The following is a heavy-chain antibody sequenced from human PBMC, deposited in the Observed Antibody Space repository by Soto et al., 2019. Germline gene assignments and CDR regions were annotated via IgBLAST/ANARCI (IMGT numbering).Heavy chain of an antibody. D-gene: IGHD1-26*01. CDR1: GYTFTSYD. Sequence: QVQLVQSGAEVKKPGASVKVSCKASGYTFTSYDINWVRQATGQGLEWMGWMNPNSGNTGYAQKFQGRVTMTRNTSISTAYMELSSLISEDTAVYYCARGRYIIQDYYYYGMDVWGQGTTVTVSS. CDR2: MNPNSGNT. J-gene: IGHJ6*02. V-gene: IGHV1-8*01. CDR3: ARGRYIIQDYYYYGMDV.